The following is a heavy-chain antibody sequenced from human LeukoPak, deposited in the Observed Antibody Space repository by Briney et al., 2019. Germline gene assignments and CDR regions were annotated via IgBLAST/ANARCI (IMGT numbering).Heavy chain of an antibody. CDR2: ISTNGGST. CDR3: ARGILNYGLTGFDY. CDR1: GFTFSSYA. V-gene: IGHV3-64*01. D-gene: IGHD3-16*01. Sequence: GGSLRLSCAASGFTFSSYAMHWVRQAPGKGLEYVSAISTNGGSTYYANSVKGRFTISRDNSKNTLYLQMGSLRAEDMAVYYCARGILNYGLTGFDYWGQGTLVTVSS. J-gene: IGHJ4*02.